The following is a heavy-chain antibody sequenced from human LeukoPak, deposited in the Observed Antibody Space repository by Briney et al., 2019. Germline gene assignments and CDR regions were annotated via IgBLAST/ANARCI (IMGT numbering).Heavy chain of an antibody. CDR2: INPNSGGT. CDR3: ARSPPDYYDSSVYYYTDAFDI. Sequence: EASVKVSCKASGYTFTGYYMHWVRQAPGQGLEWMGWINPNSGGTNYAQKFQGRVTMTRDTSISTAYMELSRLRSDDTAVYYCARSPPDYYDSSVYYYTDAFDIWGQGTMVTVSS. J-gene: IGHJ3*02. D-gene: IGHD3-22*01. V-gene: IGHV1-2*02. CDR1: GYTFTGYY.